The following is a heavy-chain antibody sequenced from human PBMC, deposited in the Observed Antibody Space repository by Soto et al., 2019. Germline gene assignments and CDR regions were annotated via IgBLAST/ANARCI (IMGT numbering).Heavy chain of an antibody. CDR1: VFMFSNFG. D-gene: IGHD2-15*01. Sequence: PVGSLRLSCTSSVFMFSNFGMHCVRHAPGKWLEWVAVIWHDGSNKYFAESVKGRFTMSRDNAKDTLHLQMNSLRVEDTAVYYCARDEMGYCRGGSRYNHGGLEVWGLATTVSVS. J-gene: IGHJ6*01. CDR3: ARDEMGYCRGGSRYNHGGLEV. V-gene: IGHV3-33*01. CDR2: IWHDGSNK.